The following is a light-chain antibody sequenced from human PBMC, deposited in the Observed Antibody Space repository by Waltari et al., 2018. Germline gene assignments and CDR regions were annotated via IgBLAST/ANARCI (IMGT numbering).Light chain of an antibody. CDR3: LFYMGSGIWV. V-gene: IGLV8-61*01. Sequence: QTVVTQEQSLSVSPGATVTLTCVLSSCSVSSNSHASWYQQTPGQAPRTLVYKGNIRSSGVPERFSGSILGNKAALTITGAQADDESDYYCLFYMGSGIWVFGGGTKLTVL. J-gene: IGLJ3*02. CDR2: KGN. CDR1: SCSVSSNSH.